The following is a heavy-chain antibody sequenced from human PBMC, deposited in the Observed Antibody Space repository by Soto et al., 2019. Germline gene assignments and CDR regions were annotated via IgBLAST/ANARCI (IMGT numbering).Heavy chain of an antibody. Sequence: GGSLRLSCAASGFNFSGSAIRWVRQASGKGLEWVGRIRSRANNYATSSAASVKGRFKLSRDDSKNTAYLQMSTLKTEDTAVYYCKRGQGAPIGDYYDHGMDVWGQGTTVTVSS. V-gene: IGHV3-73*01. J-gene: IGHJ6*02. CDR2: IRSRANNYAT. CDR3: KRGQGAPIGDYYDHGMDV. D-gene: IGHD2-2*02. CDR1: GFNFSGSA.